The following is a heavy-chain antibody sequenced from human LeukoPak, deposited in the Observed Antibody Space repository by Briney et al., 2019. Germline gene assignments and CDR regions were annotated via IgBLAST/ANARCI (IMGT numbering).Heavy chain of an antibody. D-gene: IGHD2-2*01. CDR3: ARGYWSTSPLDY. CDR1: GGTFSSYA. Sequence: ASVKASCKASGGTFSSYAISWVRQAPGQGLEWMGGIIPIFGTANYAQKFQGRVTITADESTSTAYMELSSLRSEDTAVYYCARGYWSTSPLDYWGQGTLVTVSS. J-gene: IGHJ4*02. CDR2: IIPIFGTA. V-gene: IGHV1-69*13.